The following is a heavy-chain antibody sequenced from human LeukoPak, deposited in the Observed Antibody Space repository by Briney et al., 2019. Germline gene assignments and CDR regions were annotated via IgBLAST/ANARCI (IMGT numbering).Heavy chain of an antibody. Sequence: SETLSLTCTVSGGSVSSGSYYWSWIRQPPGKGLEWIGYIYYSGSTNYNPSLESRVTISVDTSKNQFSLKLSSVTAADTAVYYCARVPYYDYIWGSWYYYYMDVWGKGTTVTVSS. CDR1: GGSVSSGSYY. CDR3: ARVPYYDYIWGSWYYYYMDV. J-gene: IGHJ6*03. D-gene: IGHD3-16*01. CDR2: IYYSGST. V-gene: IGHV4-61*01.